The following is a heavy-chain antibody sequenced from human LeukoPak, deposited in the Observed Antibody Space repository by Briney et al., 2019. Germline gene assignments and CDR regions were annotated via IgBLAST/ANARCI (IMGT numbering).Heavy chain of an antibody. CDR2: IYSDGGT. CDR1: GFSVNGNY. V-gene: IGHV3-53*01. D-gene: IGHD2-15*01. Sequence: PGGSLRLSCAASGFSVNGNYMSWVRQAPGKGLEWVSVIYSDGGTYYSDYVKGRFTISRDYSKNTLYLQMSSLGVEGTAVYYCARDSKGPAFWGQGTLVTVSS. J-gene: IGHJ4*02. CDR3: ARDSKGPAF.